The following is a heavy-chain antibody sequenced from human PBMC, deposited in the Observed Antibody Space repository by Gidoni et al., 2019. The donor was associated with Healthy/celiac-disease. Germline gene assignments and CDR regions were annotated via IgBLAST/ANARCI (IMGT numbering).Heavy chain of an antibody. CDR1: GCTFSSYA. Sequence: EVQLLESGGGLVQPGGSLRLSCAASGCTFSSYAMSWVRQAPGKGLELVSAISGSGGSTYYADSVKGRFTISRDNSKNTLYLQMNSLRAEDTAVYYCAKGLWEFDAFDIWGQGTMVTVSS. J-gene: IGHJ3*02. D-gene: IGHD3-16*01. V-gene: IGHV3-23*01. CDR2: ISGSGGST. CDR3: AKGLWEFDAFDI.